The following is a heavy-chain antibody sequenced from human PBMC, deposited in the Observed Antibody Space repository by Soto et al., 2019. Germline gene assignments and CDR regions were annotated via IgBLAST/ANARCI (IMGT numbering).Heavy chain of an antibody. CDR2: ITPSGNP. J-gene: IGHJ3*01. Sequence: SETLSLTCAFFGGSFGGYSWTWIRQPPGGGLEWIGEITPSGNPNYNPSLKSRVAIAVDKSRNQFSLNLTSVTAADTSIYYCARGRSFGDFAHWGQGTMVTV. D-gene: IGHD4-17*01. CDR1: GGSFGGYS. V-gene: IGHV4-34*01. CDR3: ARGRSFGDFAH.